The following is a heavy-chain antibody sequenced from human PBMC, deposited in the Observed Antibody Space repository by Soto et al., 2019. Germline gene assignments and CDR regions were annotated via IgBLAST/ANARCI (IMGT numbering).Heavy chain of an antibody. CDR2: ISSSSSDT. CDR3: ARSDPSSGWCCNWFDP. J-gene: IGHJ5*02. CDR1: GFTLSDYY. Sequence: QVKLVESGGGLVKPGGSLRLSCIAYGFTLSDYYMTWIRQTPGKGLEWVSYISSSSSDTNYADSVKGRFTISRDNAKNSLYLQMNSLRVEDTAVYYCARSDPSSGWCCNWFDPWGQGTLVTVSS. V-gene: IGHV3-11*05. D-gene: IGHD6-19*01.